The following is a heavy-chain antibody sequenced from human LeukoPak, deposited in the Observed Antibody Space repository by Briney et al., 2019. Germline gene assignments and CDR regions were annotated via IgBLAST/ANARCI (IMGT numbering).Heavy chain of an antibody. CDR2: ISGSGGST. CDR3: AKKEAMIRGVPYYYDF. J-gene: IGHJ4*02. V-gene: IGHV3-23*01. Sequence: GGSLRLSCAASGFSFSSYAMNWVRQAPGKGLEWVSTISGSGGSTYYADSVKGRITISRDNSKNTLYLQMNSLRAGDTAVYYCAKKEAMIRGVPYYYDFWGQGTLVTVSS. D-gene: IGHD3-10*01. CDR1: GFSFSSYA.